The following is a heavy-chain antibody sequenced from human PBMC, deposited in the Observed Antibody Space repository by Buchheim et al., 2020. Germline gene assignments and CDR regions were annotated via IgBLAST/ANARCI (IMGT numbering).Heavy chain of an antibody. CDR2: IKQDGSDK. D-gene: IGHD1-1*01. J-gene: IGHJ4*02. Sequence: EVQLVESGGGLVQPGGSLRLSCAASGFTFSSYWINWVRQAPGKGLEWVANIKQDGSDKHYVDSVKGRFTISRDNAKNSVYLQMNSLRAEDTAMYHCAREGTWAVDYWGQGTL. CDR3: AREGTWAVDY. V-gene: IGHV3-7*01. CDR1: GFTFSSYW.